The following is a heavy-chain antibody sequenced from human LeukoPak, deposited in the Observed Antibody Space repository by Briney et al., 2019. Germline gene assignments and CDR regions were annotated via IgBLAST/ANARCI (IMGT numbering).Heavy chain of an antibody. Sequence: SETLSLTCTVSGGSISSGGYYWSWIRQPPGKGLEWIGYIYHSGSTYYNPSLKSRVTISVDRSKNQLFLKLRSVTTADTAVYYCATNSSWFDYWGQGTLVTVSS. CDR1: GGSISSGGYY. CDR2: IYHSGST. V-gene: IGHV4-30-2*02. D-gene: IGHD6-13*01. J-gene: IGHJ4*02. CDR3: ATNSSWFDY.